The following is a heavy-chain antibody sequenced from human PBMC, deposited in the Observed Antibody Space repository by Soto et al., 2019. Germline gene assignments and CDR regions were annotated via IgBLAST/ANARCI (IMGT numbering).Heavy chain of an antibody. D-gene: IGHD6-6*01. V-gene: IGHV1-18*01. Sequence: ASVKVSCKASGYTFTSYDINWVRQATGQGLEWMGWISAYNGNTNYAQKLQGRVTMTTDTSTSTAYMELRSLRSDDTAVYYCARARHEYSSSPLAFDIWGQGTMVTVSS. CDR1: GYTFTSYD. CDR3: ARARHEYSSSPLAFDI. CDR2: ISAYNGNT. J-gene: IGHJ3*02.